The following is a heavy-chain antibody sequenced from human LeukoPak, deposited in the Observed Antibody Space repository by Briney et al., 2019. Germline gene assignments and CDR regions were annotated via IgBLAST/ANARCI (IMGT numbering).Heavy chain of an antibody. CDR2: IYTSGST. CDR1: GGSISSYY. V-gene: IGHV4-4*07. J-gene: IGHJ6*02. D-gene: IGHD3-10*01. Sequence: SETLSLTCTVSGGSISSYYWSWIRQPAGKGLEWIGRIYTSGSTNYNPSLKSRVTMSVDTSKNQFSLKLSSVTAADTAVYYCARDYNSGSYYKRQYGMDVWGQGTTVTVSS. CDR3: ARDYNSGSYYKRQYGMDV.